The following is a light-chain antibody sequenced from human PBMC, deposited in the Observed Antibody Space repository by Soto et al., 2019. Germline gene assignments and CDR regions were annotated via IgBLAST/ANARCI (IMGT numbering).Light chain of an antibody. V-gene: IGKV1-5*03. J-gene: IGKJ1*01. CDR1: QSISNW. Sequence: DIQMTQSPSTLSASVGDRVSITCRASQSISNWLAGYQQKPGKAPKLLIYKASSLQSGVTSRFSGSGSGTEFTLPISSLQPDDFASYYCLQYDSYPRTFGQGTKVEIK. CDR2: KAS. CDR3: LQYDSYPRT.